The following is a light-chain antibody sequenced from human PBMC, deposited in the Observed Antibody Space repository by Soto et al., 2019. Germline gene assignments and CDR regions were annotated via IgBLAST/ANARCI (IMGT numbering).Light chain of an antibody. J-gene: IGKJ3*01. CDR1: QSVSSNY. CDR2: GAS. CDR3: QPYCHSPFT. Sequence: EIVLTQSPGTLSLSPGERATLSCRASQSVSSNYLACYQQKPGQAPRLLIYGASSRATGIPDRFSGTGSGTDFNLTISRLEPEYCAVYYGQPYCHSPFTFGQGTNVDIK. V-gene: IGKV3-20*01.